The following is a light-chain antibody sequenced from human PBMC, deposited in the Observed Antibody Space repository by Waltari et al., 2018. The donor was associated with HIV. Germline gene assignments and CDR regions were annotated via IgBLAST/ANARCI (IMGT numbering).Light chain of an antibody. Sequence: RVTITCRASESIISYLNWYHQSPGKAPTLLIFGTSTLQDGVPSRFSGSGSETEFALSIAGLQREDFGTYFCQQTFSPPRTFGPGT. J-gene: IGKJ2*01. CDR2: GTS. CDR1: ESIISY. CDR3: QQTFSPPRT. V-gene: IGKV1-39*01.